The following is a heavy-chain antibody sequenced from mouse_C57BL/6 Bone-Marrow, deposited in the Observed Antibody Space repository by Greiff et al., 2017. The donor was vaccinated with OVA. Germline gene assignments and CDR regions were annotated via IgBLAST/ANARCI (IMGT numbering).Heavy chain of an antibody. V-gene: IGHV1-4*01. CDR3: ARTNPLDY. J-gene: IGHJ2*01. CDR1: GYTFTSYT. Sequence: VKLVESGAELARPGASVKMSCKASGYTFTSYTMHWVKQRPGQGLEWIGYINPSSGYTKYNQKFKDQATLTADKSSSTAYMQLSSLTSEDSAVYYCARTNPLDYWGQGTTLTVSS. CDR2: INPSSGYT.